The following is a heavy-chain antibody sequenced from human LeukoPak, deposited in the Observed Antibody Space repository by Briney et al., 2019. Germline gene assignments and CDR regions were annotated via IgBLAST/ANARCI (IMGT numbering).Heavy chain of an antibody. J-gene: IGHJ6*03. CDR2: MNPNSGNT. Sequence: GASVKVSCKASGYTFTSYDINWVRQATGQGLEWMGWMNPNSGNTGYAQKLQGRVTMTRNTSIGTAYMELSSLRSEDTAVYYCARDSSSNMDVWGKGTTVTVSS. D-gene: IGHD6-13*01. CDR3: ARDSSSNMDV. V-gene: IGHV1-8*01. CDR1: GYTFTSYD.